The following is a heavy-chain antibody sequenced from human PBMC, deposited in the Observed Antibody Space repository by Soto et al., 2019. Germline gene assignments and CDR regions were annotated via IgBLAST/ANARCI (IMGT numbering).Heavy chain of an antibody. CDR2: IYYSGST. CDR3: ARPHYYDSSGPEGGDAFDI. CDR1: GGSISSSSYY. D-gene: IGHD3-22*01. J-gene: IGHJ3*02. V-gene: IGHV4-39*01. Sequence: QLQLQESGPGLVKPSETLSLTCTVSGGSISSSSYYWGWIRQPPGKGLEWIGSIYYSGSTYYNPSLKSRVTISVDTSKNQFSLKLSSVTAADTAVYYCARPHYYDSSGPEGGDAFDIWGQGTMVTVSS.